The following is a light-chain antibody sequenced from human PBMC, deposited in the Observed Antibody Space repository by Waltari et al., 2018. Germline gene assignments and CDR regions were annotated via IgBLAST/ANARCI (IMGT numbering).Light chain of an antibody. J-gene: IGKJ1*01. CDR2: KAS. V-gene: IGKV1-5*03. CDR3: QHQRA. CDR1: QSISSW. Sequence: DIQMTQSPSTLSASVGDRVTITCRASQSISSWLAWYQQKPGKAPKLRIYKASSLESGVPSRFSGSGSGTEFTLTISSLQPDDFATYYCQHQRAFGQGTKVEIK.